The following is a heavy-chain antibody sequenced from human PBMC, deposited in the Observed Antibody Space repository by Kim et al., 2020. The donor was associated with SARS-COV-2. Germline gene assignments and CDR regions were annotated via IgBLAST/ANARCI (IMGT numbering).Heavy chain of an antibody. V-gene: IGHV3-23*01. J-gene: IGHJ5*02. Sequence: GGSLRLSCAASGFTFSNYGVTWVRQAPGKGLEWVSHISGNGAATYYADSVKGRFTISRDNSKNTVYLQMNSLRAEDTAEYYCAKRGITRPGTHWFDPWGQGTLVTVSS. CDR1: GFTFSNYG. CDR2: ISGNGAAT. CDR3: AKRGITRPGTHWFDP. D-gene: IGHD6-13*01.